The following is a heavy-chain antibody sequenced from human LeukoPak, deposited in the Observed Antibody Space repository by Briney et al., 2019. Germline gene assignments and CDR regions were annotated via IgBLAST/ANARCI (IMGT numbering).Heavy chain of an antibody. CDR1: GYTFTNYG. V-gene: IGHV1-8*02. Sequence: GASVKVSCKASGYTFTNYGISWVGQAPGQGLEWMGWMNPNSGNTGYAQKFQGRVTMTRNTSISTAYMELSSLRSEDTAVYYCARAVYYGDYLGGFDYWGQGTLVTVSS. CDR3: ARAVYYGDYLGGFDY. D-gene: IGHD4-17*01. J-gene: IGHJ4*02. CDR2: MNPNSGNT.